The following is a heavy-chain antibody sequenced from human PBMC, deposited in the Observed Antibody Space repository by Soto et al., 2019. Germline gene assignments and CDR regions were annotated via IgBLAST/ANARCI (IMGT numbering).Heavy chain of an antibody. CDR3: ARTSAAGKYYDGMDV. D-gene: IGHD6-13*01. CDR1: GYSFTSYW. J-gene: IGHJ6*02. V-gene: IGHV5-51*07. CDR2: IYPGDSDT. Sequence: PGESQKISCKGSGYSFTSYWIGWEHQMPEKGMERRGIIYPGDSDTRYSPSFQGQVTISADKSISTAYLQWSSLKASDTAMYFCARTSAAGKYYDGMDVWGQGTTVTVSS.